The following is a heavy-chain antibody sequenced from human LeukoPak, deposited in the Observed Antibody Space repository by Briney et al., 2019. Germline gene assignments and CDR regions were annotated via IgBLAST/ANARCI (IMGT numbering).Heavy chain of an antibody. CDR1: GFTFSSYS. CDR2: ISSSSSTI. Sequence: PGGSLRLSCAASGFTFSSYSMNWVRQAPGKGLEWVSYISSSSSTIYYADSVKGRFTISRDNAKNSLYLQMNSLRAEDTAVYYCATGTMGPYLTFAFDIWGQGTMVTVSS. CDR3: ATGTMGPYLTFAFDI. D-gene: IGHD1-14*01. J-gene: IGHJ3*02. V-gene: IGHV3-48*04.